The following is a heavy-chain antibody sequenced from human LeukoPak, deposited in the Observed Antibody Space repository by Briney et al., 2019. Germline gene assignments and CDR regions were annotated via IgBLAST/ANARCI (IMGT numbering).Heavy chain of an antibody. J-gene: IGHJ4*02. CDR1: GYTFTSHY. V-gene: IGHV1-46*01. CDR2: FNPRGRST. Sequence: ASVKVSFKPSGYTFTSHYMHWVRQAPGQGLEWMGLFNPRGRSTSYAQKFHGRVFMTGDTSTGTVYMELSSLMSDDAAVYYCARDEVAGTYYFDYWGQGTLVTVSS. CDR3: ARDEVAGTYYFDY. D-gene: IGHD3-10*01.